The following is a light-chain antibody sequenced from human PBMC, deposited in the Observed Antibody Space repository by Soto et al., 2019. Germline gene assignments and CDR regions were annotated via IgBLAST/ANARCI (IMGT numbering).Light chain of an antibody. CDR1: QSLLHSNGYKY. CDR2: LGS. V-gene: IGKV2-28*01. J-gene: IGKJ1*01. CDR3: MQSLQTPWT. Sequence: EIVMTQSPLSLPVTPGEPASISCRASQSLLHSNGYKYLDWYLQKPGQSPQLLIYLGSLRASGGPDRFSGSGSGTDFTLKISRVEAEDVGVYYCMQSLQTPWTFGQGTKV.